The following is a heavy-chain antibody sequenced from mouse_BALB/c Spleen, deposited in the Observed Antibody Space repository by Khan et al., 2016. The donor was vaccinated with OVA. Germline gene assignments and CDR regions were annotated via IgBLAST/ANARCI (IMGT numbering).Heavy chain of an antibody. CDR2: IWSGGIT. J-gene: IGHJ2*01. Sequence: VQLQESGPGLVQPSQSLSITCTVSGFSLANYGVHWVRQSPGKGLEWLGVIWSGGITDYNATFISRLSISKDNSKGQVFFKMNSLQANDTAIYCCARNRNGYFDSWGQGSTLTVSS. CDR3: ARNRNGYFDS. V-gene: IGHV2-2*02. CDR1: GFSLANYG. D-gene: IGHD1-1*02.